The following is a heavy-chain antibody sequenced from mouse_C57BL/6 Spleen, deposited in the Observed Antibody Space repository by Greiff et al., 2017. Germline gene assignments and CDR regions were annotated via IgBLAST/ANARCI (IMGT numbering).Heavy chain of an antibody. CDR2: IWSGGST. CDR1: GFSLTSYG. J-gene: IGHJ3*01. V-gene: IGHV2-2*01. D-gene: IGHD1-1*01. CDR3: ASSYYYGSLCAY. Sequence: QVQLQQSGPGLVQPSQSLSITCTVSGFSLTSYGVHWVRQSPGKGLEWLGVIWSGGSTDYNAAFISRLSISKDNSKSQVFFKMNSLQADDTAIYYCASSYYYGSLCAYWGQGTLVTVSA.